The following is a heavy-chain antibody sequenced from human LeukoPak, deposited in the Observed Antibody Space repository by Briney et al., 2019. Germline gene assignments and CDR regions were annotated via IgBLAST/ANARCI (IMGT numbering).Heavy chain of an antibody. J-gene: IGHJ3*02. CDR1: GYTFHSYG. V-gene: IGHV1-18*01. D-gene: IGHD3-22*01. CDR2: ISAYYGNT. CDR3: ARPASGYDAFDI. Sequence: EASVKVSCKASGYTFHSYGISWVRQAPGQGLEWMGWISAYYGNTNYAQKLQGRVTMTTDTSTSTAYMALRSLRSDDTAVYYCARPASGYDAFDIWGQGTMVTVSS.